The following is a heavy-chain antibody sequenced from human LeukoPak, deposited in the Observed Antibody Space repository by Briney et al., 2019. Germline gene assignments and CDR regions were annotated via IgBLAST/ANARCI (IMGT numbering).Heavy chain of an antibody. J-gene: IGHJ4*02. CDR2: IKSKTDGGTT. CDR3: TTGADIATVKSGGF. CDR1: GFTLTNAW. V-gene: IGHV3-15*01. D-gene: IGHD5-18*01. Sequence: PGGSLRLSRATSGFTLTNAWMSWVRQAPGKGLEWVGRIKSKTDGGTTDYAAPVKGRFTISRDDSKNTLYLQMNSLKTEDTAVYYCTTGADIATVKSGGFGGQGTLVTVS.